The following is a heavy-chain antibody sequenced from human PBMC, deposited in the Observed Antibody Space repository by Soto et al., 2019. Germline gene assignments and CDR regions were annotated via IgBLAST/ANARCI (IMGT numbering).Heavy chain of an antibody. J-gene: IGHJ6*02. D-gene: IGHD2-2*01. V-gene: IGHV1-69*01. Sequence: QVQLVKSGAEVKKPGSSVKVSCKASGGSFRRYAISWVRQAPGQGLEWMGGILPIFGSPSHAQKFQGRATITADESTSTAYLELTSLTSEDTAMYYCVFGDCTSTSCSYYFYGLDVWGQGTTVTVSS. CDR2: ILPIFGSP. CDR3: VFGDCTSTSCSYYFYGLDV. CDR1: GGSFRRYA.